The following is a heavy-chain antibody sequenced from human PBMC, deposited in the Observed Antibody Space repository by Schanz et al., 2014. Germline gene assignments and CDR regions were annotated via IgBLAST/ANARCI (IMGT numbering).Heavy chain of an antibody. CDR1: GFTFSSYA. CDR2: ISSSGSYT. J-gene: IGHJ4*02. CDR3: ARDAVTSVLTPGFYY. V-gene: IGHV3-21*05. D-gene: IGHD4-17*01. Sequence: EVQLLESGGGLVQPGGSLRLSCAASGFTFSSYAMSWVRQAPGKGLEWVSYISSSGSYTNYADSVKGRFTTSRDNGKKSMYLRMNSLRAEDTAVYYCARDAVTSVLTPGFYYWGQGTLVTVSS.